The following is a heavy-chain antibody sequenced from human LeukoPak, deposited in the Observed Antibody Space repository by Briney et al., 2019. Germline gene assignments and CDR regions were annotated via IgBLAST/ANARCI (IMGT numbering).Heavy chain of an antibody. J-gene: IGHJ6*02. D-gene: IGHD6-13*01. CDR3: AKDMGSAAGRPRGNEEPDYGMDV. CDR1: GFTLDDYT. CDR2: ISWDGGST. Sequence: GGSLRLSCAASGFTLDDYTMHWVRHAPGKGLEWVSLISWDGGSTYYADSVKGRFTISRDNSKNSLYLQMNSLRTEDTALYYCAKDMGSAAGRPRGNEEPDYGMDVWGQGTTVTVSS. V-gene: IGHV3-43*01.